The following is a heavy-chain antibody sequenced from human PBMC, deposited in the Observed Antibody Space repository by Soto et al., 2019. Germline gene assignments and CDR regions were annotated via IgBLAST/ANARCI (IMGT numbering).Heavy chain of an antibody. V-gene: IGHV4-59*01. CDR2: IYYSGST. J-gene: IGHJ3*02. Sequence: SHTLSLTWLVSGDSSSNYYWSWIRQPPGKGLEWIGHIYYSGSTNYNPSLKSRVTISVDTSKNQFSLKLSSVTAADTAVYYCARASGVRWEPGGSDALDIWGQGTIGTVSS. CDR3: ARASGVRWEPGGSDALDI. D-gene: IGHD1-26*01. CDR1: GDSSSNYY.